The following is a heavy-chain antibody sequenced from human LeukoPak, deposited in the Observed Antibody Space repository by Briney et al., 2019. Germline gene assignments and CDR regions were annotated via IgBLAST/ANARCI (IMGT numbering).Heavy chain of an antibody. D-gene: IGHD4-17*01. J-gene: IGHJ3*02. CDR1: GFNLGSSW. Sequence: GGSLRLSCEASGFNLGSSWMAWVRQAPGKGLEWVANIKPDGSEKHYVDSVKGRFTISRDNAKNSLYLQMNSLRAEDTAVYYCARDSGAGAFDIWGQGTMVTVSS. V-gene: IGHV3-7*01. CDR2: IKPDGSEK. CDR3: ARDSGAGAFDI.